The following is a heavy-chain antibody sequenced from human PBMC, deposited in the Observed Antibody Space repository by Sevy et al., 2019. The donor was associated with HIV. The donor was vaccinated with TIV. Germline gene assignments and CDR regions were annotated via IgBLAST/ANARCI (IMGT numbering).Heavy chain of an antibody. CDR1: GFTFSNYG. CDR3: ARGGDFNDRSAKRDFDY. J-gene: IGHJ4*02. V-gene: IGHV3-33*01. CDR2: IWNDGSNQ. Sequence: GGSLRLSCAASGFTFSNYGMHWVHQAPGKGLEWVAVIWNDGSNQYYADSVKGRFTISRDNSKNTLYLQMNSLRVEDTAVYFCARGGDFNDRSAKRDFDYWGQGTLVTVSS. D-gene: IGHD3-22*01.